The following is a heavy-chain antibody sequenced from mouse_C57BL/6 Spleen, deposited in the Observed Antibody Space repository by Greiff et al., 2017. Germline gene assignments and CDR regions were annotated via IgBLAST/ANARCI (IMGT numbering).Heavy chain of an antibody. D-gene: IGHD2-2*01. CDR3: ARSSTMVTYYFDY. CDR2: INPNNGGT. CDR1: GYTFTDYN. J-gene: IGHJ2*01. Sequence: EVKLMESGPELVKPGASVKMSCKASGYTFTDYNMHWVKQSHGKSLEWIGYINPNNGGTSYNQKFKGKATLTVNKSSSTAYMELRSLTSEDSAVYYCARSSTMVTYYFDYWGQGTTLTVSS. V-gene: IGHV1-22*01.